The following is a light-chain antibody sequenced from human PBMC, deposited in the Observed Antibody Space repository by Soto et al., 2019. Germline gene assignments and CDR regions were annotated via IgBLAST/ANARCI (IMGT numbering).Light chain of an antibody. Sequence: QSALTQPASVSGSPGQSITISCTGSNDDVGAYNYVSWYQQHPGKAPRLIIYEVNNQPSGVSHRFSGSKSGNTASLTISGLRADDEADYYCASYTITSTRVFGGGTKVTVL. CDR2: EVN. CDR3: ASYTITSTRV. J-gene: IGLJ3*02. CDR1: NDDVGAYNY. V-gene: IGLV2-14*01.